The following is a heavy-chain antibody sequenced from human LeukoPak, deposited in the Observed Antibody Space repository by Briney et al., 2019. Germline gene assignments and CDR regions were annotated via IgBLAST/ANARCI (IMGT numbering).Heavy chain of an antibody. J-gene: IGHJ6*02. V-gene: IGHV4-31*03. CDR3: ARGRAAAGVSLYYYGMDG. CDR1: GGSISSGGSY. CDR2: IYNSGST. Sequence: SETLSLTCTVSGGSISSGGSYWTWIRQHPGKGLEWIGYIYNSGSTYYNPSLKSRVTFSVDTSKNQFSLKLSPVTAADTAVYYCARGRAAAGVSLYYYGMDGWGQGTTVTVSS. D-gene: IGHD6-13*01.